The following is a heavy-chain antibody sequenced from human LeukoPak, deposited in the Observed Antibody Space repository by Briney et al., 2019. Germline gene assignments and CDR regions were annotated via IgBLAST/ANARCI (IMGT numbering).Heavy chain of an antibody. J-gene: IGHJ4*02. CDR1: GGSSSAYY. CDR2: IYNSGST. D-gene: IGHD6-19*01. Sequence: SETLSHTCTVSGGSSSAYYYTWIRQPPGKGLEWIGLIYNSGSTNYNPSLKSRVIISADTSKNQFSLKLTSVTAADTAVYYCAREFSDWGQGTLVTVSS. CDR3: AREFSD. V-gene: IGHV4-59*01.